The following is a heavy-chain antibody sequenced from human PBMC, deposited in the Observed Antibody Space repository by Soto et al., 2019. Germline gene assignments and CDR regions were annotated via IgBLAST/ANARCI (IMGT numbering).Heavy chain of an antibody. CDR2: VSSGGGT. Sequence: EVELLESGGGLLQPEGSLRLSLAASGFTFSTNAMGWARQAPGKGLEWVSVVSSGGGTHYADSVKGRFTVSRDNSKNTLSLQMNSLRADDTAVYYCAKRRGAGGHFDYWGQGALVTVSS. J-gene: IGHJ4*02. CDR3: AKRRGAGGHFDY. D-gene: IGHD2-15*01. V-gene: IGHV3-23*01. CDR1: GFTFSTNA.